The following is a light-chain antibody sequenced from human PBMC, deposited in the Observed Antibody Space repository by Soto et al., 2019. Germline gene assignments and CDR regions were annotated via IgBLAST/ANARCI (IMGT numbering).Light chain of an antibody. CDR1: SFNIGNNS. J-gene: IGLJ3*02. V-gene: IGLV1-51*01. CDR3: GTWDSSLSAGV. Sequence: QSVLTQPPSVSAAPRQKVTISCSGSSFNIGNNSVSWYQLLPGTAPKLLIYDNNKRPSGIPGRFSGSKSGTSATLGITGLQTGDEADYYCGTWDSSLSAGVFGGGTKLTVL. CDR2: DNN.